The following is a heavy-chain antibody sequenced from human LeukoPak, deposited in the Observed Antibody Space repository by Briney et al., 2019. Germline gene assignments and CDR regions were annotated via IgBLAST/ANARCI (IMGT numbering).Heavy chain of an antibody. CDR1: GGSINDYY. CDR2: VFYGGRT. D-gene: IGHD3-22*01. Sequence: SETLSLTCTVSGGSINDYYWNWIRQPPGKGLVWIAYVFYGGRTDYNPSLKSRVTISLDTSKNQLSLKLRSVTAADTAVYYCASSGYYFPLLDYWGQGNLVTVSS. J-gene: IGHJ4*02. V-gene: IGHV4-59*01. CDR3: ASSGYYFPLLDY.